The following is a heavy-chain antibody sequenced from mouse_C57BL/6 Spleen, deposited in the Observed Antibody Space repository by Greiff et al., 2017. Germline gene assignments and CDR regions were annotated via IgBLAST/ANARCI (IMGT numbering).Heavy chain of an antibody. CDR3: ARGGLYYGNYGYFDY. D-gene: IGHD2-1*01. CDR2: IDPSDSYT. J-gene: IGHJ2*01. Sequence: QVQLQQSGAELVKPGASVKLSCKASGYTFTSYWMQWVKQRPGQGLEWIGEIDPSDSYTNYNQKFKGKATLTVDTSSSTAYMQLSSLTSEDSAVYYCARGGLYYGNYGYFDYWGQGTTLTVSS. CDR1: GYTFTSYW. V-gene: IGHV1-50*01.